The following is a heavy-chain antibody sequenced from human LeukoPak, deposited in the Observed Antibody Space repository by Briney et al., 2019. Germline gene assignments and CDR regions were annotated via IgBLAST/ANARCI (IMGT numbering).Heavy chain of an antibody. CDR3: ATYTVTNDY. CDR2: INHSGST. J-gene: IGHJ4*02. Sequence: SETLSLTCAVYGGSFSGYYWSWIRQPPGKGLEWIGEINHSGSTNYNPSLKSRVTISVDTSKNQFSLKLSSVTAADTAVYYCATYTVTNDYWGQGTLVTVSS. V-gene: IGHV4-34*01. D-gene: IGHD4-17*01. CDR1: GGSFSGYY.